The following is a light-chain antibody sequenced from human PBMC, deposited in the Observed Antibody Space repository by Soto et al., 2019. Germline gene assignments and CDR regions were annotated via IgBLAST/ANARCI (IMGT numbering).Light chain of an antibody. J-gene: IGKJ4*01. CDR3: QQYNSYPLT. CDR2: KAS. CDR1: QSISSW. Sequence: DIPMTQSPSTLSASVGDRVTITCRASQSISSWLAWYQQKPGKAPNLLIYKASSLESGVPSRFSGSGSGTVFTLTISSLQPDDFASYYCQQYNSYPLTFGGGTKVEIK. V-gene: IGKV1-5*03.